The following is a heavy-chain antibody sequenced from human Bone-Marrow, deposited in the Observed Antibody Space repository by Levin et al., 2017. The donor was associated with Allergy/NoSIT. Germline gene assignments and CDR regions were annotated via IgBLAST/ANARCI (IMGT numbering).Heavy chain of an antibody. D-gene: IGHD1-26*01. V-gene: IGHV3-74*01. Sequence: PGGSLRLSCAASGFTFRNYWMHWVRQVPGKGLIWVSRISSDGSSIIYADSVEGRFTTSRDNAKNTLYLQMNSLRDEDTAVYYCARDQTQPGPTTTDFWGQGTLVTVSS. CDR3: ARDQTQPGPTTTDF. CDR2: ISSDGSSI. CDR1: GFTFRNYW. J-gene: IGHJ4*02.